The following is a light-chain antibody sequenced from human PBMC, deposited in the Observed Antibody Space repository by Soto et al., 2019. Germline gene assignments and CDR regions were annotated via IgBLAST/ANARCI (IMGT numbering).Light chain of an antibody. CDR2: GAS. Sequence: EIVLTQSPGTLSLSPGERATLSCRASQTVTNNFLAWYQQKPGQAPRLLFSGASSRATGIPDRFSGGGSGTDFTLTISRLEPEDFAVYYCQQYGRSTRTFGQGTKVEIK. J-gene: IGKJ1*01. CDR3: QQYGRSTRT. CDR1: QTVTNNF. V-gene: IGKV3-20*01.